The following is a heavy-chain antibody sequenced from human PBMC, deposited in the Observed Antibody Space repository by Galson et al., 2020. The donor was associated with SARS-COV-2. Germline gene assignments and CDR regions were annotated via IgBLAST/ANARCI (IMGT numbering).Heavy chain of an antibody. CDR3: LSYSSTRQNH. CDR1: GFIFSDYA. D-gene: IGHD2-2*01. J-gene: IGHJ1*01. CDR2: LSPNGGTS. V-gene: IGHV3-64D*06. Sequence: GGSLRLPCSASGFIFSDYAMHWVRQAPGKGLEYVSALSPNGGTSFYADSVNGRFTMSRDNSKNMFYLQMTALRLEDTALYYCLSYSSTRQNHWGQGTRVTVSS.